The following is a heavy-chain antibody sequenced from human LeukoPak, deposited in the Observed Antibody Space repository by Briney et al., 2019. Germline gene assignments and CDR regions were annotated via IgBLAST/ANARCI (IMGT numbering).Heavy chain of an antibody. V-gene: IGHV5-51*01. CDR3: ARPRGMVRGVQDAFDI. CDR1: GYSFTSYW. CDR2: IYPGDSDP. J-gene: IGHJ3*02. D-gene: IGHD3-10*01. Sequence: GESLKISCKGSGYSFTSYWIGWVRQMPGKGLEWMGIIYPGDSDPRYSPSFQGQVTISADKSISTAYLQWSSLKASDTAMYYCARPRGMVRGVQDAFDIWGQGTMVTVSS.